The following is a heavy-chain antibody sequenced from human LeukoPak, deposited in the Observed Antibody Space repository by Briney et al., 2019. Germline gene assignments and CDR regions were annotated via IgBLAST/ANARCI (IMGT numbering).Heavy chain of an antibody. D-gene: IGHD3-10*01. V-gene: IGHV3-23*01. CDR3: AKHSTGVEC. Sequence: GGSLRLSCAASGFTFSDYYMSWIRQAPGKGLEWVSAISGSGGSTYYADSVKGRFTISRDNSKNTLYLQMNSLRAEDTAVYYCAKHSTGVECWGRGTLVTVSS. CDR1: GFTFSDYY. J-gene: IGHJ2*01. CDR2: ISGSGGST.